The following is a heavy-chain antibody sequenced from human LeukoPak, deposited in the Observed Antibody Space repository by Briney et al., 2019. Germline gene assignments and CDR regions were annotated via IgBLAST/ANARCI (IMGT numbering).Heavy chain of an antibody. V-gene: IGHV4-39*02. CDR1: GGSISSSSYY. D-gene: IGHD6-19*01. CDR3: ARDALAYSSGWYYY. CDR2: IYYSGST. Sequence: SETLSLTCTVSGGSISSSSYYWGWIRQPPGKGLEWIGSIYYSGSTYYNPSLKSRVTISVDTSKNQFSLKLSSVTAADTAVYYCARDALAYSSGWYYYWGQGTLVTVSS. J-gene: IGHJ4*02.